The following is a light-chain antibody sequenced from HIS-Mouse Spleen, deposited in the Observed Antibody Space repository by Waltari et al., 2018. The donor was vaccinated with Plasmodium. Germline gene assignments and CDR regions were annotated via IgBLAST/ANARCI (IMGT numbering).Light chain of an antibody. V-gene: IGKV3-15*01. CDR2: GAS. Sequence: EIVMTQSPATLSVSPGERATLSCRPSQSVSSNLAWYQQKPGQAPRLLIYGASTRATGIPARFSGSGSGTEFTLTISSLQSEDFVVYYCQQYNNWSFTFGPGTKVDIK. J-gene: IGKJ3*01. CDR1: QSVSSN. CDR3: QQYNNWSFT.